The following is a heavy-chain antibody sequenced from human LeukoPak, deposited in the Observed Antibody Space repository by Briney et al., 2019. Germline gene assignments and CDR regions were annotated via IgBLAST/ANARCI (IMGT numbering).Heavy chain of an antibody. V-gene: IGHV3-33*01. CDR1: GFTFSSYG. D-gene: IGHD3-10*01. CDR3: ARDPPLWFGESSGTIDY. CDR2: IWYDGSNK. J-gene: IGHJ4*02. Sequence: GRSLRLSCAASGFTFSSYGMHWVRQAPGKGLEWVAVIWYDGSNKYYADSVKGRFTISRDNSKNTLYLQMNSLRAEDTAVYYCARDPPLWFGESSGTIDYWGQGTLVTVSS.